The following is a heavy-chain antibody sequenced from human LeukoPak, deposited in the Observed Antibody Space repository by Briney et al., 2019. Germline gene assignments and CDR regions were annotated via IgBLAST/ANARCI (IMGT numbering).Heavy chain of an antibody. D-gene: IGHD6-19*01. CDR1: GFTFSSYA. J-gene: IGHJ4*02. CDR3: AKDTSRPRLVAVPGD. Sequence: PGGSLRLSCAASGFTFSSYAMSWVRQAPGKGLEWVALISYDGNSKHFADSVKGRFTISRDNSKNTLYLQMSRVTTDDTAMYYCAKDTSRPRLVAVPGDWGQGTLVTVSS. V-gene: IGHV3-30*18. CDR2: ISYDGNSK.